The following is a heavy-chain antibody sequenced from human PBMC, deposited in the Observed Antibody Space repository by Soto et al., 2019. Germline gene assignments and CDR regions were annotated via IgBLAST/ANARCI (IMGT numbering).Heavy chain of an antibody. CDR2: IIPIFGTA. Sequence: QVQLVQSGAEVKKPGSSVKVSCKASGGTFSSYAISWVRQAPGQGLEWMGGIIPIFGTANYAQKFQGRVTITADESTSTAYMELSSRRSEDTAVYYCARDLVVVAATLGHYYYYGMDVWGQGTTVTVSS. CDR3: ARDLVVVAATLGHYYYYGMDV. D-gene: IGHD2-15*01. J-gene: IGHJ6*02. CDR1: GGTFSSYA. V-gene: IGHV1-69*01.